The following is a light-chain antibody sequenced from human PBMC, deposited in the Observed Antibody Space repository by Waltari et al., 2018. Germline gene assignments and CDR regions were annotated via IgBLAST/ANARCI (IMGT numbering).Light chain of an antibody. Sequence: DIQLTQSQSFLSASVRDRVTITCRASQGISHYLAWYQQKPGKAPKLLIYSASTLQSGVPSRFSGSGSGTEFSLTISSLQPEDFATYYCQKSYNSPYTFGQGTKLEIK. J-gene: IGKJ2*01. CDR3: QKSYNSPYT. CDR2: SAS. CDR1: QGISHY. V-gene: IGKV1-9*01.